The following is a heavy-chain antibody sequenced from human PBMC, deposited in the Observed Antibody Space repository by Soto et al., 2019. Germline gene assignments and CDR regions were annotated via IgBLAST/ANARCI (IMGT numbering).Heavy chain of an antibody. J-gene: IGHJ6*02. CDR2: ISAYSGNT. V-gene: IGHV1-18*01. Sequence: ASVKVSCKASGYTFTSYGISWVRQAPGQGLEWMGWISAYSGNTNYAQKLQGRVTMTTDTSTSTAYMELRSLRSEDTAVYYCARGTAAAPVYYYGMDVWGQGTTVTVSS. CDR1: GYTFTSYG. CDR3: ARGTAAAPVYYYGMDV. D-gene: IGHD6-13*01.